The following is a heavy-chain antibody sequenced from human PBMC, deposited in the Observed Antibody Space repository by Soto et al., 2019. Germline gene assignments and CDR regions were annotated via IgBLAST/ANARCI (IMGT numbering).Heavy chain of an antibody. CDR2: IIPIFGTA. CDR3: ATYYYGSGSYYRFDY. CDR1: GGTFSSYA. J-gene: IGHJ4*02. Sequence: GASVKVSCKASGGTFSSYAISWVRQAPGQGLEWMGGIIPIFGTANYAQKFQGRVTITTGTFTSTAYMELWGLTSDDTAVYFCATYYYGSGSYYRFDYWGQGSLVTVSS. D-gene: IGHD3-10*01. V-gene: IGHV1-69*05.